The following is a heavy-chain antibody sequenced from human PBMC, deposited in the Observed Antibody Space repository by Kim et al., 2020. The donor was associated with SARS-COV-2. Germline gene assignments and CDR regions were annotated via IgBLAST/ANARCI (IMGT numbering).Heavy chain of an antibody. V-gene: IGHV1-24*01. D-gene: IGHD4-17*01. CDR1: GYTLTELS. CDR2: FDPEDGET. J-gene: IGHJ5*02. CDR3: ATSTAMTTASWFDP. Sequence: ASVKVSCKVSGYTLTELSMHWVRQAPGKGLEWMGGFDPEDGETIYAQKVQGRVTMTEDTSTDTAYMELSSLRSEDTAVYYCATSTAMTTASWFDPWGQGTLVTVSS.